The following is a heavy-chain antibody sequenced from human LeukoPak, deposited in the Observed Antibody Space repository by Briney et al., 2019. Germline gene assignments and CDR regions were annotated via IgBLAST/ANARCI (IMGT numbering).Heavy chain of an antibody. CDR3: AELGITMIGGV. J-gene: IGHJ6*04. CDR1: GFTVSSNY. D-gene: IGHD3-10*02. Sequence: GGSLRLSCAASGFTVSSNYMSWVRQAPGKGLEWVSVIYSGGSTYYADSVKGRFTISRDNSKNTLYLQMNSLGAEDTAVYYCAELGITMIGGVWGKGTTVTVSS. V-gene: IGHV3-66*01. CDR2: IYSGGST.